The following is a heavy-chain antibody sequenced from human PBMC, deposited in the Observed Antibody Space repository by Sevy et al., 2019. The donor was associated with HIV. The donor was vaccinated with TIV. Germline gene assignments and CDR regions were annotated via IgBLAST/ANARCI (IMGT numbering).Heavy chain of an antibody. CDR3: AKDTGDYYDSSGAFDI. Sequence: GGSLRLSCAASGFTFDDYAMHWVRQAPGKGLEWVSGISWNSGSIGYADSVKGRFTISRDNAKYSLYLQMNSLRAEDTALYYCAKDTGDYYDSSGAFDIWGQGTMVTVSS. J-gene: IGHJ3*02. CDR2: ISWNSGSI. D-gene: IGHD3-22*01. CDR1: GFTFDDYA. V-gene: IGHV3-9*01.